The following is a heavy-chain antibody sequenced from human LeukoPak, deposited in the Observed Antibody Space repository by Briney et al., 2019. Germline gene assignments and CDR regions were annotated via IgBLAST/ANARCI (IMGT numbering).Heavy chain of an antibody. CDR3: VKETDTSGPFDS. Sequence: GGSLRLSCAASGFTFSTYGMHWVRQAPGKGLEWVEFIRYDGNNKYYADSVKGRFTISRDNSRNTLYLQVNSLRPEDTAVYYCVKETDTSGPFDSWGQGTLVTVSS. CDR2: IRYDGNNK. CDR1: GFTFSTYG. J-gene: IGHJ4*02. V-gene: IGHV3-30*02. D-gene: IGHD3-22*01.